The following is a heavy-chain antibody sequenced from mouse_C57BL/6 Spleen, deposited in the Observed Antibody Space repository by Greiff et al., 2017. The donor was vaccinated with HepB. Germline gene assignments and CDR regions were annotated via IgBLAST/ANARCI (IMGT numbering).Heavy chain of an antibody. V-gene: IGHV14-4*01. CDR3: TTDGNYGGAWFAY. D-gene: IGHD2-1*01. CDR1: GFNIKDDY. J-gene: IGHJ3*01. CDR2: IDPENGDT. Sequence: VQLQQSGAELVRPGASVKLSCTASGFNIKDDYMHWVKQRPEQGLEWIGWIDPENGDTEYASKFQGKATITADTSSNTAYLQPSSLTSEDTAVYYCTTDGNYGGAWFAYWGQGTLVTVSA.